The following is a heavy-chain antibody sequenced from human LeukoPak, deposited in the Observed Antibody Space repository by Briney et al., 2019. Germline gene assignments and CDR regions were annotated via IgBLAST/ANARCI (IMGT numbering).Heavy chain of an antibody. J-gene: IGHJ6*03. Sequence: ASVKVSCKASGYTFIAYYMHWVRLAPGQGLEWMGRINPNSGGTNYAQKFLGRVTMTRDTSINTAYMELSRLRSDDTAVYYCARAVYGSNANYMDVWGKGTTVTVSS. D-gene: IGHD3-22*01. V-gene: IGHV1-2*06. CDR3: ARAVYGSNANYMDV. CDR2: INPNSGGT. CDR1: GYTFIAYY.